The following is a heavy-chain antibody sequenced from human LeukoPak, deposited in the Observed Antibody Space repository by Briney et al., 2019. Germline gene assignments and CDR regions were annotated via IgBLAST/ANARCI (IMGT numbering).Heavy chain of an antibody. V-gene: IGHV3-7*01. CDR2: IKQDGSEK. J-gene: IGHJ6*03. Sequence: GGSLRLSCAASGFTFNNYWMSWVRQAPGKGLEWVANIKQDGSEKYYVDSVKGRFTISKDNTKNSLYLQMDGLRAEDTAVYYCAREVDYYYYMDVWGKGTTVTVSS. D-gene: IGHD2-15*01. CDR1: GFTFNNYW. CDR3: AREVDYYYYMDV.